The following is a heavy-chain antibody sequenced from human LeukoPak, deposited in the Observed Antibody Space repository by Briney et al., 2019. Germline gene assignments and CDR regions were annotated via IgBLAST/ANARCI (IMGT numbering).Heavy chain of an antibody. CDR1: GFTFSDYN. CDR2: ISYDGSNK. J-gene: IGHJ3*02. D-gene: IGHD1-26*01. Sequence: GGSLRLSCAASGFTFSDYNMHWVRQAPGKGLEWVAVISYDGSNKYYADSVKGRFTISGDKSKNTLYLQMNSLRPEDTAFYYCARGPGPIAGAKNPFDIWGQGTMVTVSS. CDR3: ARGPGPIAGAKNPFDI. V-gene: IGHV3-30*06.